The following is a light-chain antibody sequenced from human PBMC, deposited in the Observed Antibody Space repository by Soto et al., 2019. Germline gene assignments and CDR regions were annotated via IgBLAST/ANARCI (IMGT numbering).Light chain of an antibody. CDR1: QGISSY. CDR2: AAS. Sequence: IQLTQSPSSLSASVGDRVTITCRASQGISSYLAWYQQKPGKAPKLLIYAASTLQSGVPSRFSGSGSGTDFTLTISSLQPEDFATYYCQQANSFPRTFGQGTRLEIK. V-gene: IGKV1-9*01. J-gene: IGKJ5*01. CDR3: QQANSFPRT.